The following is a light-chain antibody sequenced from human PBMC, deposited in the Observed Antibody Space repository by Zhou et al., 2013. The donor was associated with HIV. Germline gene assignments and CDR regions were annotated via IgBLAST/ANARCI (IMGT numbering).Light chain of an antibody. V-gene: IGKV1-39*01. Sequence: DIQMTQSPSSLSTSVGDRVTITCRASQNIVSSLNWYQHKPGSTPKLLIYAASSLQSGVPSRFSGSGSETDFTLTISSLQPEDFATYYCQQSYYIPRTFGQGTKLEIK. CDR3: QQSYYIPRT. CDR1: QNIVSS. CDR2: AAS. J-gene: IGKJ2*01.